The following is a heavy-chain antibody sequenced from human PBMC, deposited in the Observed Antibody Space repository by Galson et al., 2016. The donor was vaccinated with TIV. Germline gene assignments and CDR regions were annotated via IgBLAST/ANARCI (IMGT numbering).Heavy chain of an antibody. D-gene: IGHD2-2*03. CDR2: INPKNGAT. Sequence: SVKVSCKASGYTFSHYYLHWVRQAPGQGLEWMGRINPKNGATDYALKFQGRVTMTRDTSISIAYMELSSLRSDDTVVYYCAGEREPGDCDDSSGYGYYGMDVWGQGTTVTVSS. CDR1: GYTFSHYY. J-gene: IGHJ6*02. V-gene: IGHV1-2*05. CDR3: AGEREPGDCDDSSGYGYYGMDV.